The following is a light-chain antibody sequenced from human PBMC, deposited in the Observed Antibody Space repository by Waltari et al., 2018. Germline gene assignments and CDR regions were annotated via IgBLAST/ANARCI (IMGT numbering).Light chain of an antibody. Sequence: QSALTQPASVSGSPGQSITISCTGTSSDVGTYNFVSWYQQHPDKAPKLMIYEVNKRPSGVSNRFSGSKSGNTATLTISELQAEDEADYYCCSYAGSTTVLFGGGTNLTVL. J-gene: IGLJ2*01. V-gene: IGLV2-23*02. CDR3: CSYAGSTTVL. CDR2: EVN. CDR1: SSDVGTYNF.